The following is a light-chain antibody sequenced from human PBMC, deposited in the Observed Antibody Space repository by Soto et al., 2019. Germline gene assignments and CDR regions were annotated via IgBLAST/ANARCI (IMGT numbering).Light chain of an antibody. CDR1: QSISSW. CDR3: QQYNSYPLT. V-gene: IGKV1-5*01. J-gene: IGKJ4*01. CDR2: DAS. Sequence: DIQMTQSPSTLSASVGDRVTITCRASQSISSWLAWYQQKPGKAPKLLIFDASSLESGVPSRFSGSGSGTEFTLTISSLQPDDSATYYCQQYNSYPLTFGGGTKVDIK.